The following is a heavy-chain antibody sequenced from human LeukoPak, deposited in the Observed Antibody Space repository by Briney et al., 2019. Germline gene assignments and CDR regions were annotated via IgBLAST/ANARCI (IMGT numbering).Heavy chain of an antibody. CDR1: GYTFTRYY. V-gene: IGHV1-46*01. J-gene: IGHJ6*02. CDR2: INPSGGAT. CDR3: AGHSDLGSGSHYPYYYLMDV. Sequence: GASVKVSCKASGYTFTRYYMHWVRQAPGQGLEWMGIINPSGGATSYAQKFQGRVALIEGTSTSTVYMQMSSLRIDDTAGYYCAGHSDLGSGSHYPYYYLMDVWGQGTTVTGSS. D-gene: IGHD3-10*01.